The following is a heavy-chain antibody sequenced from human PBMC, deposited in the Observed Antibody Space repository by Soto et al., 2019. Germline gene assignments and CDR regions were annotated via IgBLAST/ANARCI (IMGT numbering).Heavy chain of an antibody. CDR1: GGTFSSYA. D-gene: IGHD6-6*01. J-gene: IGHJ6*02. Sequence: SVKVSCKASGGTFSSYAISWVRQAPGQGLEWMGGIIPILGTANYAQKFQGRVTITADKSTSTAYMELSSLRSEDTAVYYCARGSSSSEFPYYYGMDVWGQGTTVTVSS. V-gene: IGHV1-69*10. CDR3: ARGSSSSEFPYYYGMDV. CDR2: IIPILGTA.